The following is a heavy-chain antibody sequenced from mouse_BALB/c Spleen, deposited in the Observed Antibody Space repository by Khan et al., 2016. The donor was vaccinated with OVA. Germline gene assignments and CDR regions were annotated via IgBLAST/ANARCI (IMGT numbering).Heavy chain of an antibody. V-gene: IGHV2-2*02. CDR1: GFSLTSYG. CDR3: ARYYRYDGGFYYAMDY. Sequence: QVQLQQSGPGLVQPSQSLSITCTVSGFSLTSYGVHWVRQSPGKGLEWLGVIWSGGSTDYNAAFLSSLSNSKDKSTSKVFFKMNSLQANDTAIYYCARYYRYDGGFYYAMDYWGQGTSVTVAS. J-gene: IGHJ4*01. CDR2: IWSGGST. D-gene: IGHD2-14*01.